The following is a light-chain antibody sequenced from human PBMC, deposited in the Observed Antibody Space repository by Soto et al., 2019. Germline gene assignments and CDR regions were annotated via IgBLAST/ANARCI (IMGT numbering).Light chain of an antibody. J-gene: IGKJ1*01. CDR1: QSVSSY. V-gene: IGKV3-11*01. CDR3: QQRSNQWT. Sequence: EIVLTQSPATLSLSPGERATLSCRASQSVSSYLAWYQQKPGQAPRLLIYDASNRATGIPARFSGSGSGTDFTLTISSLEREDFAVYYCQQRSNQWTFGQGTKVEIK. CDR2: DAS.